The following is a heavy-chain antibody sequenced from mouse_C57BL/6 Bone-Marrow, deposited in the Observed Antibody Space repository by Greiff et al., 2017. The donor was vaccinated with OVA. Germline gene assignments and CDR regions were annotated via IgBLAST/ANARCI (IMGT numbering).Heavy chain of an antibody. D-gene: IGHD2-5*01. CDR2: IWWDDDK. J-gene: IGHJ4*01. Sequence: QVQLKESGPGILQPSQTLSLTCSFSGFSLSTYGMGVGWIRQPSGMGMVWLAHIWWDDDKYYNPALKSRLTIPKDTSKNQVFLKSANVDTADTATYYCDRIGGYSILYYYAMDFWGRGTAVTVTS. V-gene: IGHV8-8*01. CDR1: GFSLSTYGMG. CDR3: DRIGGYSILYYYAMDF.